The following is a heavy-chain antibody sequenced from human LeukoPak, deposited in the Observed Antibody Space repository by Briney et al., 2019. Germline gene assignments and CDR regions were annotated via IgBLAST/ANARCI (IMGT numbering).Heavy chain of an antibody. CDR2: IYYSGST. J-gene: IGHJ3*02. CDR3: ARRMDDAFDI. Sequence: PSETLPLTCTVSGGSISTYYWSWIRQPPGKGLEWIGYIYYSGSTNYNPPLKSRVTISVDTSKNQFSLKLSSVTAADTAVYYCARRMDDAFDIWGQGTTVTVSS. V-gene: IGHV4-59*01. D-gene: IGHD2-8*01. CDR1: GGSISTYY.